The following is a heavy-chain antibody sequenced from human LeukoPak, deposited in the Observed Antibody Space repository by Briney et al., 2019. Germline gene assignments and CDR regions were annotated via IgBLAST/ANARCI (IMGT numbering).Heavy chain of an antibody. CDR1: GFTCSSSW. CDR2: IKQDGSEK. D-gene: IGHD1-26*01. V-gene: IGHV3-7*01. CDR3: ARVASGTFYDAYDI. Sequence: GGSLRLSCAAYGFTCSSSWMSWVRQAPGKGLEWVANIKQDGSEKYYVDSVKGRFTISRDNAKNSLYLQMNSLRAEDTAVYYCARVASGTFYDAYDIWGQGTRVTVSS. J-gene: IGHJ3*02.